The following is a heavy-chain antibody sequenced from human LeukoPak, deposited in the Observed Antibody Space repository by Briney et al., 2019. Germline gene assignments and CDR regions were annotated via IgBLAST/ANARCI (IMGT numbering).Heavy chain of an antibody. CDR3: ARDQVGITGTISTGAFDI. CDR2: ISSSSSYI. Sequence: PGGSLRLSCAASGFTFSSYSMNWVRQAPGKGLEWVSSISSSSSYIYYADSVKGRFTISRDNAKNSLYLQMNSLRAEDTAVYYCARDQVGITGTISTGAFDIWGQGTMVTVSS. D-gene: IGHD1-7*01. J-gene: IGHJ3*02. CDR1: GFTFSSYS. V-gene: IGHV3-21*01.